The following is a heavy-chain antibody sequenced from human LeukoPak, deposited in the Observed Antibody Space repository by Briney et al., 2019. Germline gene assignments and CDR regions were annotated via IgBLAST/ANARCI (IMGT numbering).Heavy chain of an antibody. CDR1: GDSVSGNIVA. Sequence: SQTLSLTCAVSGDSVSGNIVAWNWIRQSPSRGLEWLGRTYRGSSYYAPSMKSRISISPDTSKNQFSLHLNSVTPEDTAVYFCVRGQYSAFDIWGQGTLVTVS. J-gene: IGHJ3*02. D-gene: IGHD2-21*01. CDR3: VRGQYSAFDI. V-gene: IGHV6-1*01. CDR2: TYRGSS.